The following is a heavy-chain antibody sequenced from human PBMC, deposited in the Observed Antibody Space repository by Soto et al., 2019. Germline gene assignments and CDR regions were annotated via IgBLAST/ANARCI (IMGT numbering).Heavy chain of an antibody. J-gene: IGHJ4*02. CDR1: GFTFSSYA. Sequence: EVQLLESGGGLVQPGGSLRLSCAASGFTFSSYAMSWVRQAPGKGLEWVSAISGSGGSTYYADSVKGRITISRDNSNNTLYLQMNSLRAEDTAVYYCAKSQATYYDYVWGSYRYTPSFDYWGQGTLVTVSS. D-gene: IGHD3-16*02. V-gene: IGHV3-23*01. CDR3: AKSQATYYDYVWGSYRYTPSFDY. CDR2: ISGSGGST.